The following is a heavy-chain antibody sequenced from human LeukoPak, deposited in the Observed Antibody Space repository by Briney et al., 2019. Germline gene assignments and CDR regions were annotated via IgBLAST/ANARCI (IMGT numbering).Heavy chain of an antibody. V-gene: IGHV3-30*02. Sequence: GGSLRLSCAASGFTVSHFGMHWVRQAPGKGLEWVAFIRNDGSIKFFADSVKGRVAISRDNSKNTLYLQMNSLRVEDTALCYCAKDTPRPYFDYWGQGTLVTVSS. CDR2: IRNDGSIK. CDR1: GFTVSHFG. CDR3: AKDTPRPYFDY. J-gene: IGHJ4*02.